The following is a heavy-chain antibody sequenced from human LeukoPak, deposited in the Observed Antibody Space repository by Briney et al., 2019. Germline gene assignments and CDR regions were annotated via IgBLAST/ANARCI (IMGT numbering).Heavy chain of an antibody. CDR1: GGFISNINW. V-gene: IGHV4-4*02. J-gene: IGHJ4*02. CDR3: AENGPWSLKY. Sequence: PSETLSLTCAVSGGFISNINWWSWVRQPPGRGLEWIGEVHQSGVTNYNPSLKSRVTISLAKSNNQFSLKLNSVTAADTAVYFCAENGPWSLKYWGQGTLVTVSS. D-gene: IGHD2-15*01. CDR2: VHQSGVT.